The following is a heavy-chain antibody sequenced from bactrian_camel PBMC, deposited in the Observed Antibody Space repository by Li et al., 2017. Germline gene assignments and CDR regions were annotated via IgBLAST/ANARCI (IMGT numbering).Heavy chain of an antibody. D-gene: IGHD2*01. J-gene: IGHJ4*01. V-gene: IGHV3S53*01. Sequence: QVQLVESGGGLVQPGGSLNLSCAAIGKTNVLNCMGWFRQAPGKEREGVAVITRIHGGTAYADSVKGRFTVSRDHAQATLDLEMNSLKPEDTAMYYCAYNLPRYCDLKVVTTRTRKYGQGTQVTVS. CDR2: ITRIHGGT. CDR1: GKTNVLNC.